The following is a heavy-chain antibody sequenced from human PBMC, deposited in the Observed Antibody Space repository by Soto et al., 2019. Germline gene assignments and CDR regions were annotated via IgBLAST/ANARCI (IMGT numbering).Heavy chain of an antibody. Sequence: EVQLVESGGGLVQSGGSLRLSCAASGFTFSGYWMGWVRQAPGKGLEWVATIMKDGGEKKYVDSVKGRFTISRDNAKNSVSLQMNSLRADDTAVYYCARDSDYYKADYWGEGTLVTVSS. J-gene: IGHJ4*02. CDR1: GFTFSGYW. V-gene: IGHV3-7*01. CDR2: IMKDGGEK. D-gene: IGHD2-21*02. CDR3: ARDSDYYKADY.